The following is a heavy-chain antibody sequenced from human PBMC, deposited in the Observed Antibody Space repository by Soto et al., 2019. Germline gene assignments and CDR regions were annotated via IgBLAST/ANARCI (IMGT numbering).Heavy chain of an antibody. D-gene: IGHD2-15*01. CDR1: GFTFSSYA. J-gene: IGHJ4*02. CDR3: AKAKVVVRAGYYFDY. V-gene: IGHV3-23*01. CDR2: ISDSGGST. Sequence: PGGSLRLSCAASGFTFSSYAMSWVRQAPGKGLEWVSAISDSGGSTYYADSVKGRFTISRDNSKNTLYLQMNSLRAEDTAVYYCAKAKVVVRAGYYFDYWGQGTLVTVSS.